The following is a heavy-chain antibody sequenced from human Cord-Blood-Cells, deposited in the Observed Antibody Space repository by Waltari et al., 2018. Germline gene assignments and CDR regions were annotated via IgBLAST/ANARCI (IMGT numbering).Heavy chain of an antibody. D-gene: IGHD3-22*01. J-gene: IGHJ4*02. CDR1: GGFISSSRYY. V-gene: IGHV4-39*01. Sequence: QLQLQEPGPGLVKPSETLSLTCTVSGGFISSSRYYWGWNREPPGKGLEWIGSIYYSGSTYYNPSLKSRVTISVDTSKNQFSLKLSSVTAADTAVYYCASTAPYYYDSSGYYYFDYWGQGTLVTVSS. CDR2: IYYSGST. CDR3: ASTAPYYYDSSGYYYFDY.